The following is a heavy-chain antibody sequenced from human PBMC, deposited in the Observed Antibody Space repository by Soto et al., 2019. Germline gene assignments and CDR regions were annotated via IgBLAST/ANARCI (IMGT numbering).Heavy chain of an antibody. V-gene: IGHV1-2*04. CDR1: GYTFTSYY. CDR3: AREGMDTRYYGMVV. D-gene: IGHD5-18*01. Sequence: ASVKVSCKASGYTFTSYYMHWVRQAPGQGLEWMGWINPNSGGTNYAQKFQGWVTMTRDTSISTAYMELSRLRSDDTAVYYCAREGMDTRYYGMVVWGQGTTVTVSS. J-gene: IGHJ6*02. CDR2: INPNSGGT.